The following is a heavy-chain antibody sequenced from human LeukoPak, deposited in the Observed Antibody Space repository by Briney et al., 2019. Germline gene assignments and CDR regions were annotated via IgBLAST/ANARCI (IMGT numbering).Heavy chain of an antibody. V-gene: IGHV1-18*01. CDR1: GYTFTSYG. CDR2: LSAYNGNT. CDR3: ARDSYNWNSPAYFDY. Sequence: ASVKVSCKASGYTFTSYGISWVRQAPGQGLEWMGWLSAYNGNTNYAQKLQGRVTMTTDTSTSTAYMELRSLRSDDTAVYYCARDSYNWNSPAYFDYWGQGTLVTVSS. J-gene: IGHJ4*02. D-gene: IGHD1-7*01.